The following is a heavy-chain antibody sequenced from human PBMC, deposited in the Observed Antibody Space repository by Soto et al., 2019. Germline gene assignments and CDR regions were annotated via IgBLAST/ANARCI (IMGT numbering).Heavy chain of an antibody. CDR2: ISGSGGGT. CDR1: GFTFNIYA. Sequence: GGSLRLSCAASGFTFNIYAMSWVRQAPGKGLEWVSAISGSGGGTYYADSVKGRFTISRDNSKNTLYLQMNSLRAEDTAVYYCAKDRGSSWYYFDYWGQGTLVTVSS. J-gene: IGHJ4*02. V-gene: IGHV3-23*01. D-gene: IGHD6-13*01. CDR3: AKDRGSSWYYFDY.